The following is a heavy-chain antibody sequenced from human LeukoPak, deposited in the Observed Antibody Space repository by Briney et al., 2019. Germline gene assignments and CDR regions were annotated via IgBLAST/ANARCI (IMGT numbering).Heavy chain of an antibody. CDR1: GFTFDDYG. CDR2: INWNGGST. D-gene: IGHD5-12*01. J-gene: IGHJ4*02. Sequence: GSLRLSCAASGFTFDDYGMGWVRQAPGEGVEWGSGINWNGGSTGYADSVKGRFTISRDNAKNSLYLQMNSLRAEDTALYYCARGGGWLRPIDYWGQGTLVTVSS. V-gene: IGHV3-20*04. CDR3: ARGGGWLRPIDY.